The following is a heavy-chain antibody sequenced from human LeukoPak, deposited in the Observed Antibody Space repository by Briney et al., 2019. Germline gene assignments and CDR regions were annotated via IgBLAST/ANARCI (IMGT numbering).Heavy chain of an antibody. V-gene: IGHV3-48*03. J-gene: IGHJ4*02. Sequence: GGSLRLSCAASGFSFSSYEMNWVRQAPGKELEWVSYISSSGSTIYYADSVKGRFTMSRDNAKNSLYLQMNSLRAEDTAVYYCARDVGFGGYSRGIFDYWGQGTLVTVSS. CDR2: ISSSGSTI. CDR1: GFSFSSYE. D-gene: IGHD3-10*01. CDR3: ARDVGFGGYSRGIFDY.